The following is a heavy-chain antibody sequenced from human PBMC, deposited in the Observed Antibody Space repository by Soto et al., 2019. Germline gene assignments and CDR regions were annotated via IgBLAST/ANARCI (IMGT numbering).Heavy chain of an antibody. V-gene: IGHV5-51*01. J-gene: IGHJ4*02. CDR1: GYTFSNSW. Sequence: GASLKISCQTPGYTFSNSWIGWMRQMPGKGLEYIGIIFPGDSDTRYNPSFQGQVTISADKSASTTYLQWSSLKASDTAMYYCARHPSYWVDNSGYNYRFDYWGQGTLVTVSS. D-gene: IGHD3-22*01. CDR3: ARHPSYWVDNSGYNYRFDY. CDR2: IFPGDSDT.